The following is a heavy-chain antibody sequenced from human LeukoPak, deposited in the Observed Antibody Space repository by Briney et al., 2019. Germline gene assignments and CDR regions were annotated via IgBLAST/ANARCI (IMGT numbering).Heavy chain of an antibody. Sequence: ASVKVSCKASGYTFTGYYMHWVRQAPGQGLEWMGWINPNSGGTNYAQKFQGRVTVTKDTSISTAYMELSRLRSDDTAVYYCARVAGYCSSTSCLDYWGQGTLVTVSS. CDR2: INPNSGGT. CDR1: GYTFTGYY. CDR3: ARVAGYCSSTSCLDY. D-gene: IGHD2-2*01. V-gene: IGHV1-2*02. J-gene: IGHJ4*02.